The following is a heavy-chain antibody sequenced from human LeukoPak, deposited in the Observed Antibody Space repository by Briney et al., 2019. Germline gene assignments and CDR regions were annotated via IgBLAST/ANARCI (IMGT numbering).Heavy chain of an antibody. CDR2: INLNSGGT. CDR3: ARDPYVLTTVTTGGYYYMDV. D-gene: IGHD4-17*01. Sequence: ASVKVSCKASGYTFTGYYMHWVRQAPGQGLEWMGWINLNSGGTNYAQKFQGRVTMTRDTSISTAYMELSRLRSDDTAVYYCARDPYVLTTVTTGGYYYMDVWGKGTTVTVSS. V-gene: IGHV1-2*02. J-gene: IGHJ6*03. CDR1: GYTFTGYY.